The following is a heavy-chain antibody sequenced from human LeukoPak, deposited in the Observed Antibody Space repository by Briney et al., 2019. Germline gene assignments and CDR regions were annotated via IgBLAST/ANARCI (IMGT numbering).Heavy chain of an antibody. CDR3: ATEGYCSGGSCFGAYYHYYYMDV. Sequence: GGSLRLSCAASGFTVSSNYMSWVRQAPGKGLEWDSVIYSGGSTYYADSVKARFTISRDNSKNTLYLQMNSLRAEDTAVYYCATEGYCSGGSCFGAYYHYYYMDVWGKGTTVTVSS. D-gene: IGHD2-15*01. V-gene: IGHV3-53*01. CDR1: GFTVSSNY. J-gene: IGHJ6*03. CDR2: IYSGGST.